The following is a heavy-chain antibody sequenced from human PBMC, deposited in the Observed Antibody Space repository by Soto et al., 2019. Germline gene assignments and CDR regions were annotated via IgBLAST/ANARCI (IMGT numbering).Heavy chain of an antibody. V-gene: IGHV1-69*13. D-gene: IGHD3-9*01. Sequence: SSVKVSCKVSGGTFSHYGINWVRQAPGQGLEWMGGIIPIFGEANYAQRFQGRVTMTADESTSTANMELSGLRSEDPAVYYSTSMFGNYGILSGYYDYWGQGTLVSVS. CDR2: IIPIFGEA. J-gene: IGHJ4*02. CDR1: GGTFSHYG. CDR3: TSMFGNYGILSGYYDY.